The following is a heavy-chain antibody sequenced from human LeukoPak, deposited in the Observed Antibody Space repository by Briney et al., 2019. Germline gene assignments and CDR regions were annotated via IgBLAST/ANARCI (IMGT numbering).Heavy chain of an antibody. Sequence: PGGSLRLSCAASGFTFSSYSMNWVRQAPGKGLEWVSSISSSSSYIYYADSVKGRFTISRDNAKNSLYLQMNSLRAEDTAVYYCAREGSGYYEYYFDYWGQGTLVTVSS. D-gene: IGHD3-3*01. V-gene: IGHV3-21*01. CDR3: AREGSGYYEYYFDY. CDR1: GFTFSSYS. J-gene: IGHJ4*02. CDR2: ISSSSSYI.